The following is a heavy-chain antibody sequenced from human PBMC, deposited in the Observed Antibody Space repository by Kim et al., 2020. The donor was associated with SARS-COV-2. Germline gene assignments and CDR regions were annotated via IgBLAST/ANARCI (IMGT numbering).Heavy chain of an antibody. CDR3: TTLPGSGTSYFDY. V-gene: IGHV3-15*01. J-gene: IGHJ4*02. Sequence: YAAYMKGRFTITRDDAINTLYLQKNSLEIEDTAVYYCTTLPGSGTSYFDYWGQGTLVTVSS. D-gene: IGHD3-10*01.